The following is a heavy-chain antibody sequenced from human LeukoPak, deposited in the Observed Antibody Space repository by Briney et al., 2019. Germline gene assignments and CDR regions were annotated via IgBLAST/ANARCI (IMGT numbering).Heavy chain of an antibody. Sequence: PSETLSLTCAVYGGSFSGYYWSWIRQPPGKGLEWIGEINHSGSTNYNPSLKSRVTISMDTSKNQFSLRLSSVTASDTAVYYCARYDRSAFTHDFWGQGTLVTVSS. CDR1: GGSFSGYY. V-gene: IGHV4-34*01. CDR2: INHSGST. D-gene: IGHD3-22*01. CDR3: ARYDRSAFTHDF. J-gene: IGHJ4*02.